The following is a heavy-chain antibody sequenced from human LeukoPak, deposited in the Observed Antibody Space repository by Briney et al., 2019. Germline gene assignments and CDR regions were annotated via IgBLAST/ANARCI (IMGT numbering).Heavy chain of an antibody. D-gene: IGHD2-21*02. Sequence: SETLSLTCTVSGDSISSGDYYWSWIRQPAGKGLEWIGRISSSGSTNYNPSLKSRVTISVDTSKNQFSLKLSSVTAADTAVYYCARDSGVAYCGGDCSHDAFDIWGQGTMATVSS. J-gene: IGHJ3*02. CDR1: GDSISSGDYY. CDR2: ISSSGST. V-gene: IGHV4-61*02. CDR3: ARDSGVAYCGGDCSHDAFDI.